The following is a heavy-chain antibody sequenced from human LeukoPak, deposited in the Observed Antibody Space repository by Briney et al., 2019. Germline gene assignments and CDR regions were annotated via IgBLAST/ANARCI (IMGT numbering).Heavy chain of an antibody. CDR3: VRDRRHRYSSSWYWDY. Sequence: GASVKVSCKASGYTFTSYGISWVRQAPGQGLEWMGWISAYNGNTNYAQKLQGRVTMTTDTSTSTAYMELRSLRSDDTAVYYCVRDRRHRYSSSWYWDYWGQGTLVTVSS. CDR2: ISAYNGNT. V-gene: IGHV1-18*01. J-gene: IGHJ4*02. D-gene: IGHD6-13*01. CDR1: GYTFTSYG.